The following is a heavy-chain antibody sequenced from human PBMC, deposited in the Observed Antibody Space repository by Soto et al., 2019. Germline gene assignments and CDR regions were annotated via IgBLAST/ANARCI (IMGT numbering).Heavy chain of an antibody. J-gene: IGHJ5*02. V-gene: IGHV4-34*01. CDR2: INHSGST. CDR3: ARGFRFCSGGSCYSGWFDP. D-gene: IGHD2-15*01. CDR1: GGSFSGYY. Sequence: QVQLQQWGAGLLKPSETLSLTCVVYGGSFSGYYWSWIRQPPGKGLEWIGEINHSGSTNYNPSLKCQVIISVDTSKTQFSLKLSSVTAADTAVYYCARGFRFCSGGSCYSGWFDPWGQGTLVTVSS.